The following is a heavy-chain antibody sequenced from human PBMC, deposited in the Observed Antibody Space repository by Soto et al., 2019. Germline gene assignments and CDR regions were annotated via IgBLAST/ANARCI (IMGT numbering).Heavy chain of an antibody. V-gene: IGHV3-48*02. CDR2: ISSSSSTI. Sequence: PGGSQRLSCTASGFNFSSYSMNWVRQAPGKGLEWVSYISSSSSTIYYADSVKGRFTISRDNAKNSLYLQMNSLRDEDTAVYYCAREGGGIHDILTHYYYYGMDVWGQGTTVTVSS. CDR3: AREGGGIHDILTHYYYYGMDV. CDR1: GFNFSSYS. D-gene: IGHD3-9*01. J-gene: IGHJ6*02.